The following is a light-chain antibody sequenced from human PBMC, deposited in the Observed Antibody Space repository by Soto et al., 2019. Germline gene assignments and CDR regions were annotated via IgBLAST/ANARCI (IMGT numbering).Light chain of an antibody. CDR3: QQYDNLPYT. CDR2: DAS. CDR1: HNINNY. V-gene: IGKV1-33*01. Sequence: DVQMTQSPSSLSASVGDRVTITCQASHNINNYLNWYQQKPGKAPKLLIYDASNLETGVPSRFGGSGSGTDFTFTISSLQPEDIATYYCQQYDNLPYTFGQGTKLEIK. J-gene: IGKJ2*01.